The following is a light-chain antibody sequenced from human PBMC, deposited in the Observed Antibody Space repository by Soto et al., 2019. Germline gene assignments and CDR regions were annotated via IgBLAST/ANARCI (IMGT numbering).Light chain of an antibody. V-gene: IGKV3-15*01. J-gene: IGKJ4*01. CDR3: QQYYDYPPLI. Sequence: EIVMTQSPATLSASPGERATISCRASRNINRKLAWYQQKPGQAPRLLISRASTRATGIPARFSGSGSGTEFTLTISSLQSEDFAVYYCQQYYDYPPLIFGGGTKVEIK. CDR2: RAS. CDR1: RNINRK.